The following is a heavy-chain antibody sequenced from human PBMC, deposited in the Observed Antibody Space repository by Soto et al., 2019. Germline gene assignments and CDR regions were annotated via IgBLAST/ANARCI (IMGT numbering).Heavy chain of an antibody. CDR1: GFTFSSYA. D-gene: IGHD3-16*01. CDR2: ISGSGGST. V-gene: IGHV3-23*01. Sequence: GVQRLSCAASGFTFSSYAMSWVRQAPGKGLEWVSAISGSGGSTYYADSVKGRFTISRDNSKNTLYLQMNSLRAEDTAVYYCARDSKGLGAFDIWGEGTMVTVSS. CDR3: ARDSKGLGAFDI. J-gene: IGHJ3*02.